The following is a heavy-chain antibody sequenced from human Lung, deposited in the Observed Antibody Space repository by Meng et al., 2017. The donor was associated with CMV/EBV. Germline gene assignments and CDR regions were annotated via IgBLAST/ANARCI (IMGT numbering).Heavy chain of an antibody. J-gene: IGHJ5*02. CDR1: GYTFTGYY. CDR2: INPSSGGT. Sequence: ASXXVSXKASGYTFTGYYMHWVRQAPGQGLEWMGWINPSSGGTNYAQKFQGRVTMTRDTSISTAYMELSRLRSDDTAVYYCARDPPPDPGIAVAGFFDPWXKGTLVTVSS. D-gene: IGHD6-19*01. CDR3: ARDPPPDPGIAVAGFFDP. V-gene: IGHV1-2*02.